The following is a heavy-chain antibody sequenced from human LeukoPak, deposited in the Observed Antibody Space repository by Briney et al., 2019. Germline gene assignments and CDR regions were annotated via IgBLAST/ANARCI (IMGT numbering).Heavy chain of an antibody. J-gene: IGHJ6*03. CDR1: GGSISGSSYY. V-gene: IGHV4-39*01. CDR2: IYYSGST. D-gene: IGHD2-15*01. Sequence: SETLSLTCTVSGGSISGSSYYWGWIRQPPGKGLEWIGSIYYSGSTYYNPSLKSRVTISVDTSKNQFSLKLSSVTAADTAVYYCARTRIYCSGGSCYSPYYYMDVWGKGTTVTISS. CDR3: ARTRIYCSGGSCYSPYYYMDV.